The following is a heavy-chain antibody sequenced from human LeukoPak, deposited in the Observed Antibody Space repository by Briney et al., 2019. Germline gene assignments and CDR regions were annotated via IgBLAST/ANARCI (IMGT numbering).Heavy chain of an antibody. Sequence: GGSLRLSCTASGFTFGDYAMSWVRQAPGKGLEWVGFIRSKAYGGTTEYAASVKGRFTISRDDSKSIACLQMNSLKTEDTAVYYCTRDLYYDFWSGFDYWGQGTLVTVSS. D-gene: IGHD3-3*01. V-gene: IGHV3-49*04. J-gene: IGHJ4*02. CDR1: GFTFGDYA. CDR2: IRSKAYGGTT. CDR3: TRDLYYDFWSGFDY.